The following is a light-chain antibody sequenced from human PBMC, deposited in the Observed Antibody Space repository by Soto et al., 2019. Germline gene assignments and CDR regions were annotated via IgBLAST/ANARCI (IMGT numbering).Light chain of an antibody. Sequence: DIQMTQSPSTLSGSVGDRVTITCRASQTISSWLVWYQQKPGKAPKLLIYKASTLKSGVPSRFSGSGSGTVFTLTISSLQPDDFATYYCQHYNSYSEAFGQGTKVELK. CDR3: QHYNSYSEA. CDR2: KAS. J-gene: IGKJ1*01. CDR1: QTISSW. V-gene: IGKV1-5*03.